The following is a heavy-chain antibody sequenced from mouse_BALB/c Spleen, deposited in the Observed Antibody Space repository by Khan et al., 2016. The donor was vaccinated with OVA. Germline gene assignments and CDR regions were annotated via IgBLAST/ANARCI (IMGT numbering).Heavy chain of an antibody. V-gene: IGHV9-3-1*01. CDR3: TRPPYFSFVMVY. CDR2: MNTYTGEP. J-gene: IGHJ4*01. D-gene: IGHD2-10*01. Sequence: QTQLVQSGPELKKPGETVKISCKASGYTFTNYGMNWVKQAPGKVLKWMGWMNTYTGEPTYADDFKGRFAFSLETSASTAYLEINNLKNEDTATYFCTRPPYFSFVMVYWGQGTSVTVSS. CDR1: GYTFTNYG.